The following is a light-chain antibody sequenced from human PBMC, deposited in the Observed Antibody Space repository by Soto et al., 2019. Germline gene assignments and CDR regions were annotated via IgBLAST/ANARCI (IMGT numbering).Light chain of an antibody. CDR1: QSVSSSY. V-gene: IGKV3-20*01. J-gene: IGKJ1*01. Sequence: EIVLTQSPGTLSLSPGERATLSCRASQSVSSSYLAWYQQKPGQAPRLLIYGASSRATGIPDRFSGSGSGTDFTLTISSLEPEDLAVYYCQPYGSSPWTFGQGTKVEIK. CDR3: QPYGSSPWT. CDR2: GAS.